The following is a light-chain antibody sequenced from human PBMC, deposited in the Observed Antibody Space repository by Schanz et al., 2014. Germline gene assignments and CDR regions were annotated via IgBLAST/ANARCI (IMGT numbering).Light chain of an antibody. CDR3: QQRSNWPPGFT. CDR2: GAS. V-gene: IGKV3D-20*02. J-gene: IGKJ4*01. CDR1: QSVTSNY. Sequence: EIVLTQSPGTLSLSPGGRATLSCRASQSVTSNYFAWYQQKPGQAPRLLIYGASSRANGIPDRFSGSGSGTDFTLTISSLEPEDFAVYYCQQRSNWPPGFTFGGGTKVEIK.